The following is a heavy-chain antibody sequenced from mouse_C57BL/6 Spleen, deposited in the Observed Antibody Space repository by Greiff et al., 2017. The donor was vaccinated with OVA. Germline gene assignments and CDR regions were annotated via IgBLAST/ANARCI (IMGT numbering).Heavy chain of an antibody. V-gene: IGHV1-22*01. CDR1: GYTFTDYN. CDR3: ARLWNYAMDY. Sequence: EVQRVESGPELVKPGASVKMSCKASGYTFTDYNMHWVKQSHGKSLEWIGYINPNNGGTSYNQKFKGKATLTVNKSSSTAYMELRSLTSEDSAVYYCARLWNYAMDYWGQGTSVTVSS. J-gene: IGHJ4*01. D-gene: IGHD1-1*02. CDR2: INPNNGGT.